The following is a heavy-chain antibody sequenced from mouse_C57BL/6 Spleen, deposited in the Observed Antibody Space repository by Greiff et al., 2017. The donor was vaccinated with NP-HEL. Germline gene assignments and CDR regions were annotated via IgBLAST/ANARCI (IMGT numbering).Heavy chain of an antibody. CDR1: GYTFTDYN. V-gene: IGHV1-18*01. J-gene: IGHJ1*03. Sequence: EVQLQESGPELVKPRASVKIPCKASGYTFTDYNMDWVKQSHGKSLEWIGDINPNNGGTIYNQKFKGKATLTVDKSSSTAYMELRSLTSEDTAVYYCARPSFYYGSSPWYFDVWGTGTTVTVSS. CDR2: INPNNGGT. D-gene: IGHD1-1*01. CDR3: ARPSFYYGSSPWYFDV.